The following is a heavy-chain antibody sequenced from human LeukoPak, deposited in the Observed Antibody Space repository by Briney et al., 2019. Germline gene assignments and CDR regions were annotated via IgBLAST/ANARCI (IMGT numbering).Heavy chain of an antibody. CDR1: GYTFTSYA. Sequence: GASVKVSCKASGYTFTSYAMNWVRQAPGQGLEWMGGIIPIFGTANYAQKFQGRVTITADESTGTAYMELSSLRSEDTAVYYCARAPYCTNGVCYRGVYFDYWGQGTLVTVSS. V-gene: IGHV1-69*13. D-gene: IGHD2-8*01. CDR3: ARAPYCTNGVCYRGVYFDY. CDR2: IIPIFGTA. J-gene: IGHJ4*02.